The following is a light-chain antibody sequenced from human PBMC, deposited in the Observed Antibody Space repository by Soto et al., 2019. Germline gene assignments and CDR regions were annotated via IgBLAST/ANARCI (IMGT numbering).Light chain of an antibody. CDR3: QHYNSYSEA. CDR1: QTISSW. Sequence: DIQMTQSPSTLSGSVGDRFTITCRASQTISSWLAWYPQKPGKAPKLLSYKASTLKSGVPSRFSGSGSGTEFTLTSSSLQPDDFATYYCQHYNSYSEAFGQGTKVDIK. J-gene: IGKJ1*01. V-gene: IGKV1-5*03. CDR2: KAS.